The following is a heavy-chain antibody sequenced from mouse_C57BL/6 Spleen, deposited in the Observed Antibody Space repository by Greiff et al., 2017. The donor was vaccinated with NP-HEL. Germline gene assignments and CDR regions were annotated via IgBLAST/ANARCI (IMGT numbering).Heavy chain of an antibody. Sequence: EVQGVESGGGLVKPGGSLKLSCAASGFTFSSYAMSWVRQTPEKRLEWVATISDGGSYTYYPDNVKGRFTISRDNAKNNLYLQMSHLKSVDTAMYYCARAPTPVGGQGTLVTVSA. J-gene: IGHJ3*01. V-gene: IGHV5-4*01. D-gene: IGHD1-1*01. CDR2: ISDGGSYT. CDR3: ARAPTPV. CDR1: GFTFSSYA.